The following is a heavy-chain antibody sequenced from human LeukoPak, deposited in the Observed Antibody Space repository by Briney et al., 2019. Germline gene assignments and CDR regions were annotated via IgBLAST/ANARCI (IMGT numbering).Heavy chain of an antibody. CDR1: GFTFSSHA. V-gene: IGHV3-23*01. D-gene: IGHD3-10*01. CDR3: AKGDYYGSGTFFRNGMDV. CDR2: VTASADNT. Sequence: GGSLRLSCAASGFTFSSHAMSWVRQAPGKGLEWVSAVTASADNTYYADSVKGRFTISRDNSKNTLYLQVNSLRAEDTAVYYCAKGDYYGSGTFFRNGMDVWGQGTTVTVSS. J-gene: IGHJ6*02.